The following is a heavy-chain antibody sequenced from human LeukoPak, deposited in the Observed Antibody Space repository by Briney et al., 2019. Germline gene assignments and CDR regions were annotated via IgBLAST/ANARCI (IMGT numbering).Heavy chain of an antibody. V-gene: IGHV3-30*01. CDR3: ARGRVGYSSSWTIDY. J-gene: IGHJ4*02. D-gene: IGHD6-13*01. Sequence: GRSLRLSCAASGFTFSSYAMHWVRQAPGKGLEWVAVISYDGSNKYYADSVKGRFTISRDNSKNTLYLQMNSLRAEDTAVYYCARGRVGYSSSWTIDYWGQGTLVTVPS. CDR2: ISYDGSNK. CDR1: GFTFSSYA.